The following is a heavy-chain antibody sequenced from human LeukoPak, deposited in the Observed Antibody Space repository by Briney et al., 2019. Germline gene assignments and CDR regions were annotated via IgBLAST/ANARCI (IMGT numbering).Heavy chain of an antibody. J-gene: IGHJ4*02. Sequence: ASVKVSCKASGGTFSSYAISWVRQAPGQGLEWMGRIIPILGIANYAQKFQGRVTTTADKSTSTAYMGLSSLRSEDTAVYYCASGSGSYYFDYWGQGTLVTVSS. V-gene: IGHV1-69*04. D-gene: IGHD1-26*01. CDR1: GGTFSSYA. CDR3: ASGSGSYYFDY. CDR2: IIPILGIA.